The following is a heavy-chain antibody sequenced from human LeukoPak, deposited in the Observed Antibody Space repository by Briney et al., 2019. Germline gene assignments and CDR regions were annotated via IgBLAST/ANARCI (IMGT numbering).Heavy chain of an antibody. V-gene: IGHV4-34*01. D-gene: IGHD6-19*01. CDR1: GGSFSGYY. CDR2: INHSGST. CDR3: ARGRIAVAALYSRSWFDP. J-gene: IGHJ5*02. Sequence: PSGTLSLTCAVYGGSFSGYYWSWIRQPPGKGLEWIGEINHSGSTNYNPSLKSRVTISVDTSKNQFSLKLSSVTAADTAVYYCARGRIAVAALYSRSWFDPWGQGTLVTVSS.